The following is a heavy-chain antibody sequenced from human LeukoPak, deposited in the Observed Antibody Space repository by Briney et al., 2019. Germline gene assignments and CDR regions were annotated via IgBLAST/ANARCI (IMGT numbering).Heavy chain of an antibody. J-gene: IGHJ4*02. V-gene: IGHV3-53*01. CDR2: IHDGDNA. D-gene: IGHD6-13*01. CDR3: ARAQYNSSWYTPFHY. Sequence: GGSLRLTCAASGLTFSNNYMAWVRQAPVRGLEWVSAIHDGDNAFYADSVKGRFTISRDNSKNTLYLQMNSLRVEDTAAYYCARAQYNSSWYTPFHYWGQGILVTVSS. CDR1: GLTFSNNY.